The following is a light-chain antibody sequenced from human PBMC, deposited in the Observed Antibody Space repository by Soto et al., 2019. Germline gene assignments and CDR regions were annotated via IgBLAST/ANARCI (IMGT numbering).Light chain of an antibody. CDR1: QGVSSSY. CDR2: GAS. Sequence: EIVLTQSPGTLSLSPGERATLSCRASQGVSSSYFTWYQQKPGHAPRLLIYGASSRATGIPDRFSGTGSGTDFTLTIDRLEPEDFAVYYCQQFGSSTGTFGQGTKVEIK. CDR3: QQFGSSTGT. J-gene: IGKJ1*01. V-gene: IGKV3-20*01.